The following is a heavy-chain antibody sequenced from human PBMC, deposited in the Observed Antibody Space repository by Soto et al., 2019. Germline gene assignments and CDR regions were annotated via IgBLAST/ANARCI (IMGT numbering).Heavy chain of an antibody. J-gene: IGHJ4*02. Sequence: PSETLSLTCAVSGYSISSGYYWGWIRQPPGKGLEWIGSIYHSGSTYYNPSLKSRVTISVDTSKNQFSLKLSSVTAADTAVYYCARGYYDFWSGYPSVFDYWGQGTLVTVSS. V-gene: IGHV4-38-2*01. D-gene: IGHD3-3*01. CDR3: ARGYYDFWSGYPSVFDY. CDR1: GYSISSGYY. CDR2: IYHSGST.